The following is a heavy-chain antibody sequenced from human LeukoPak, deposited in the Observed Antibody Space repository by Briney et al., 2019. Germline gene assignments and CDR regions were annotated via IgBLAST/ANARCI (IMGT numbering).Heavy chain of an antibody. D-gene: IGHD3-3*01. V-gene: IGHV4-34*01. Sequence: SETLSLTCAVYGGSFSCYYWSWIRQPPGKGLEWIGEINHSGSTNYNPSLKSRVTISVDTSKNQFSLKLSSVTAADTAVYYCARGRGITIFENWGQGTLVTVSS. J-gene: IGHJ4*02. CDR3: ARGRGITIFEN. CDR1: GGSFSCYY. CDR2: INHSGST.